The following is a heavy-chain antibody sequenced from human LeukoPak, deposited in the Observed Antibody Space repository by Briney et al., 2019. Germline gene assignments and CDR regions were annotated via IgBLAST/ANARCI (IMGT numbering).Heavy chain of an antibody. CDR1: GYSISSGYF. D-gene: IGHD6-13*01. CDR2: IHSGESP. J-gene: IGHJ4*02. Sequence: SETLSLTCTVSGYSISSGYFWGWIRQPPGKGLEWIAIIHSGESPYYSPSLESRVTMAIDTSKNQLSLKLNSVTAADTAVYYCARQVRIAAAGKIDYWGQGTLVTVSS. CDR3: ARQVRIAAAGKIDY. V-gene: IGHV4-38-2*02.